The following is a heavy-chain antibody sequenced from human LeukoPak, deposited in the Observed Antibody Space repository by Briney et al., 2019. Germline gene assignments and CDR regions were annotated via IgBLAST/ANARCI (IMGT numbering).Heavy chain of an antibody. J-gene: IGHJ5*02. Sequence: GASVKVSCKASGGTFSSYAISWVRQAPGQGLEWMGGIIPIFGAANYAQKFQGRVTMTRNTSISTAYMELSSLRSEDTAVYYCARGRYSGSYYSTNNWFDPWGQGTLVTVSS. CDR3: ARGRYSGSYYSTNNWFDP. D-gene: IGHD1-26*01. CDR1: GGTFSSYA. CDR2: IIPIFGAA. V-gene: IGHV1-69*05.